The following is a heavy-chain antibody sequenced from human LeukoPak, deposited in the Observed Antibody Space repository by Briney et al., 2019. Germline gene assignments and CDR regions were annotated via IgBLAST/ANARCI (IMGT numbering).Heavy chain of an antibody. Sequence: GGSLRLSCAASGFSFNNYNMNWVRQTPGQGLEWVSSITSGSSHIYYADSVKGRFTISRDNAKSSLYLQMNSLRTEDTAVCYCARDPYSGSYWADYYYYMDVWAKGPRSPSP. CDR3: ARDPYSGSYWADYYYYMDV. D-gene: IGHD1-26*01. CDR2: ITSGSSHI. CDR1: GFSFNNYN. J-gene: IGHJ6*03. V-gene: IGHV3-21*01.